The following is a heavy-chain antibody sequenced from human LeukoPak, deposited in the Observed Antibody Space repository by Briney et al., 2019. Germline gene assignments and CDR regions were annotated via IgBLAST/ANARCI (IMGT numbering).Heavy chain of an antibody. CDR1: GGSISSYY. CDR2: IYYSGST. V-gene: IGHV4-59*12. J-gene: IGHJ4*02. CDR3: ARGRQQLVPFDY. Sequence: PSETLSLTCTVSGGSISSYYWSWIRQPPGKGLEWIGYIYYSGSTNYNPSLKSRVTISVDTSKNQFSLKLSSVTAADTAVYYCARGRQQLVPFDYWGQGTLVTVSS. D-gene: IGHD6-13*01.